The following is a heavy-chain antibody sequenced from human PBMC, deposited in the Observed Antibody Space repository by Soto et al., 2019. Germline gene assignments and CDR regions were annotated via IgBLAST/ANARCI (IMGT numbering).Heavy chain of an antibody. V-gene: IGHV3-11*06. Sequence: GGSLRLSCAASGFTFSDHYMSWIRQAPGKGLEWIGYSSNSGSFTRYADSVKGRFSISRDNAKNSLYLQMNSLRGDDTAIYYCVRSGDNYNLLAYWGQGTRVTVSS. CDR1: GFTFSDHY. D-gene: IGHD1-1*01. J-gene: IGHJ4*02. CDR3: VRSGDNYNLLAY. CDR2: SSNSGSFT.